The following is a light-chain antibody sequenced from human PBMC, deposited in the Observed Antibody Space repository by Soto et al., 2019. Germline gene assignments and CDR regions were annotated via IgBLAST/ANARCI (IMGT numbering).Light chain of an antibody. J-gene: IGKJ4*01. CDR1: QSVRYY. Sequence: EIVLTQSPGTLSLSPGERATLSCRASQSVRYYFSWYQQKPGQAPRLLIYDAYPRDSGVPARFRGCGSGTDFTLPLRSLAPEDFAVYYWQQRIFWPLTFGGGTKVEIK. V-gene: IGKV3-11*01. CDR3: QQRIFWPLT. CDR2: DAY.